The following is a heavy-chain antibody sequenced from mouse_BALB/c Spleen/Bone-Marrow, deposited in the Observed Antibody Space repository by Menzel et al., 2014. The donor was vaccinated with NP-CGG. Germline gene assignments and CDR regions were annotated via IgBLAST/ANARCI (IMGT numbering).Heavy chain of an antibody. V-gene: IGHV1S130*01. J-gene: IGHJ1*01. Sequence: VQLQQSGSVLVGPGASVKLSCKASGYTFNSSWMRWAKQRPGQGLEWIGEIHPNSGNTNYNEKFKGRATLTVDTSSSTAYVDLSSLTSEDSAVYYCAREKIYGNYLWYFDVWGAGTTVTVSS. CDR2: IHPNSGNT. D-gene: IGHD2-1*01. CDR1: GYTFNSSW. CDR3: AREKIYGNYLWYFDV.